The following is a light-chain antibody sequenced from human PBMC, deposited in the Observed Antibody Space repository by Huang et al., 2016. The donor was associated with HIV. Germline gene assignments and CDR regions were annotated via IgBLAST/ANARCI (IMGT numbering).Light chain of an antibody. CDR1: QSVLYSSNNKNY. CDR3: QQYYSIPWT. Sequence: DIVMTQSPDSLAVSLGERATIDCTSSQSVLYSSNNKNYLAWYQQKSGQSPKLLIYWASTRESGVPDRFSGSGSGTDFTLTISSLQAEDVAVYFCQQYYSIPWTFGQGTKVEVK. V-gene: IGKV4-1*01. J-gene: IGKJ1*01. CDR2: WAS.